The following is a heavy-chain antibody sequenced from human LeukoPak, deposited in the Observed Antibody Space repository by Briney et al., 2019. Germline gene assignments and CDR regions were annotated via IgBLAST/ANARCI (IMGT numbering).Heavy chain of an antibody. CDR1: GFTFSSYA. V-gene: IGHV3-64D*09. CDR2: ISSNGGST. Sequence: GGSLGLSCSVSGFTFSSYAMHWVRQAPGKGLEYVSAISSNGGSTYYADSVKGRFTISRDNSKNTLYLQMSSLRAEDTAVYYCVKNIVVVVAAPVGAFDIWGQGTMVTVSS. CDR3: VKNIVVVVAAPVGAFDI. D-gene: IGHD2-15*01. J-gene: IGHJ3*02.